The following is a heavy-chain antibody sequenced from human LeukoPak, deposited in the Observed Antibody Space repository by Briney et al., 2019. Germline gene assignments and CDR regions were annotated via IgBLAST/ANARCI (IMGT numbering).Heavy chain of an antibody. J-gene: IGHJ4*02. Sequence: GGSLRLSCAASGFTFSSYSMNWVRQAPGKGLEWVSSISSSSSYIYYADSVKGRFTISRDNAKNSLYLQMNSLRAEDTAVYYCARDRGYGGNSALDYWGQGTLVTVSS. V-gene: IGHV3-21*01. D-gene: IGHD4-23*01. CDR1: GFTFSSYS. CDR2: ISSSSSYI. CDR3: ARDRGYGGNSALDY.